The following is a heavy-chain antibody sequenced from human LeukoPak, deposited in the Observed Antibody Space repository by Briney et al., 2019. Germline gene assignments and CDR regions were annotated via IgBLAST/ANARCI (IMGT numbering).Heavy chain of an antibody. V-gene: IGHV3-74*01. Sequence: GGSLRLSCAASGFTFSDYWMHWVRHAPGKGLVWVSRINPDGSSASYADSVKGRFTISRDNAKNTLYLQMNSLRAEDTAVYYCARFKVTVTSIPWGQGTLVTVSS. J-gene: IGHJ5*02. CDR2: INPDGSSA. D-gene: IGHD4-11*01. CDR1: GFTFSDYW. CDR3: ARFKVTVTSIP.